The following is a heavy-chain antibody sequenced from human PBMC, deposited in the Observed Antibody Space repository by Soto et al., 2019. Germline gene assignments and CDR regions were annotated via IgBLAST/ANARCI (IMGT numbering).Heavy chain of an antibody. J-gene: IGHJ5*02. CDR2: INPNSGGT. CDR3: ARHFGSVLTNWFDP. CDR1: GYTFTDYY. V-gene: IGHV1-2*02. Sequence: GASVKVSCKASGYTFTDYYINWVRQAPGQGFEWMGWINPNSGGTYYAQKFQGRVTMTRDTSISTAYMELSRLRSDDTAVYYCARHFGSVLTNWFDPWGQGTLVTVSS. D-gene: IGHD2-8*01.